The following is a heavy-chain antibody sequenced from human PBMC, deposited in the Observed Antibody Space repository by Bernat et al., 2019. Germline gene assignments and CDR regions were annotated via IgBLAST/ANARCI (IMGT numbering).Heavy chain of an antibody. CDR3: ARSPTDYGDYYYGMDV. CDR2: IWYDGSNK. J-gene: IGHJ6*02. D-gene: IGHD4-17*01. V-gene: IGHV3-33*01. Sequence: QVQLVESGGGVVQPGRSLRLSCAASGFTFSSYGMHWVRQAPGKGLEWVAVIWYDGSNKYYADSVKGRFTISRDNSKNTLYLQMHSLRAEDTAVYYCARSPTDYGDYYYGMDVWGQGTTVTVSS. CDR1: GFTFSSYG.